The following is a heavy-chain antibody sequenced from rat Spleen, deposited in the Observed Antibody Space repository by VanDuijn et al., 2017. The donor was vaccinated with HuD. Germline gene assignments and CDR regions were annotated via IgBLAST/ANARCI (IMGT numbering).Heavy chain of an antibody. CDR2: ISYDGSST. V-gene: IGHV5-29*01. CDR1: GFTFSDYG. J-gene: IGHJ2*01. CDR3: ARSVFDY. Sequence: EVHLVESGGGLVQPGRSMKLSCAASGFTFSDYGMVWVLQAPTKGLEWVASISYDGSSTYYRDSVKGRFTISRDNAKSTLYLQMDSLRSEDTATYYCARSVFDYWGQGVMVTVSS.